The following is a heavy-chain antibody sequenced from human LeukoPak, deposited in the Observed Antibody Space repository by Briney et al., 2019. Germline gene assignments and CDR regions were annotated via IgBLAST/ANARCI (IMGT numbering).Heavy chain of an antibody. D-gene: IGHD6-19*01. Sequence: ASVKVSCKASGYTFSSYGITWVRQAPGQGLGWMGWISAYNGDTNYAQKFQGRVTMTTDTSTSTAYMELRSLRSDDTAVYYCARRLGRYYYYMDVWGKGTTVTVSS. CDR3: ARRLGRYYYYMDV. CDR1: GYTFSSYG. CDR2: ISAYNGDT. J-gene: IGHJ6*03. V-gene: IGHV1-18*01.